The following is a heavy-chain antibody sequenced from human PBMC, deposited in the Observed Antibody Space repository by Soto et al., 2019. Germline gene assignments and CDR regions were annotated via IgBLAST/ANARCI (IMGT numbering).Heavy chain of an antibody. D-gene: IGHD3-16*01. Sequence: QVQLVQSGAEVKKPGASIKVSCKASGYTFTSYYLHWVRQAPGQGLEWMGIINPSGGGTSYAQKFQSIVTMTIDSSTSTVYIELSSLISDDTAVYYCTRDRGTSMITKLFDYWGQGTLVTVSS. CDR1: GYTFTSYY. CDR3: TRDRGTSMITKLFDY. V-gene: IGHV1-46*03. J-gene: IGHJ4*02. CDR2: INPSGGGT.